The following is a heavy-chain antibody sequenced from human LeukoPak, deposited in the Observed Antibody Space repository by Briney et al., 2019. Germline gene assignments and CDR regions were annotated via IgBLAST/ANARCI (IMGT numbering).Heavy chain of an antibody. CDR1: GFTYCRYD. D-gene: IGHD2-15*01. V-gene: IGHV3-13*05. CDR2: ISTAGDP. J-gene: IGHJ3*02. CDR3: AGQARPSAAEGAFDN. Sequence: GGSLRLSCAASGFTYCRYDMHWVRQDKGKGLEWVSAISTAGDPYYLGSVKGRFTISRENAKNSFYLQMNSLRAGDTAVYYCAGQARPSAAEGAFDNWGQGTMVTVSS.